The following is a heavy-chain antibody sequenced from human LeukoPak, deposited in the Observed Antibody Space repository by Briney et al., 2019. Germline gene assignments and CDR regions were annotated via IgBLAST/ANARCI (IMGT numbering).Heavy chain of an antibody. D-gene: IGHD6-6*01. Sequence: GRSLRLSCAASGFTFDDYAMHWVRQAPGKGLEWVSGISWNSGSIGYADSVKGRFTISRDNAKNSLYLQMNSLRAEDTAVYYCAKDRSAARAYMDVWGKGTTVTVSS. J-gene: IGHJ6*03. CDR1: GFTFDDYA. V-gene: IGHV3-9*01. CDR2: ISWNSGSI. CDR3: AKDRSAARAYMDV.